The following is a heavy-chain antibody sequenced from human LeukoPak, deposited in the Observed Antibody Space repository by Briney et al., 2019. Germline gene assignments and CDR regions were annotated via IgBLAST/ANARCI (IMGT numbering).Heavy chain of an antibody. D-gene: IGHD2-21*01. CDR1: GFTVSSTY. J-gene: IGHJ4*02. Sequence: GGSLRLSCAASGFTVSSTYMSWVRQAPGQGLEWVSLLYSSGITFYAESVQGRFTISRDNSKNTLYLQMNSLRAEDTAIYYCARNSSSFPNYFDFWGQGTLVTVSS. CDR3: ARNSSSFPNYFDF. V-gene: IGHV3-53*01. CDR2: LYSSGIT.